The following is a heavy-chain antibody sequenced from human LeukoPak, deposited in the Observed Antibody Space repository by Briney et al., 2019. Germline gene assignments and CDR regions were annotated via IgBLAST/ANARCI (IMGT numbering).Heavy chain of an antibody. V-gene: IGHV1-8*01. Sequence: ASVKISCKASGYTFTSYDFNWVRQATGQRPEWMGWMSPNSGDTGYAQKFQDRVTMTRNTSISTAYMELSSLRSDDTAVYYCARGPPNWGYDYWGPGTLVTVSS. J-gene: IGHJ4*02. CDR1: GYTFTSYD. D-gene: IGHD7-27*01. CDR3: ARGPPNWGYDY. CDR2: MSPNSGDT.